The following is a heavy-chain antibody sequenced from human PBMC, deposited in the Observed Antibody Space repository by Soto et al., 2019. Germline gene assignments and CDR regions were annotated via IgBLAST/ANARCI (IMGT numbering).Heavy chain of an antibody. CDR3: ARGWFGELSDNWFDP. CDR2: IYYKGNT. CDR1: GDSINSDY. Sequence: KTSETLSLTCTVSGDSINSDYWSWIRQPPGKGLEWIGYIYYKGNTNYNPSLKSRVTISVGTSKTQFSLKLSSVTAADTAVYYCARGWFGELSDNWFDPWGQGTLVTVSS. D-gene: IGHD3-10*01. V-gene: IGHV4-59*01. J-gene: IGHJ5*02.